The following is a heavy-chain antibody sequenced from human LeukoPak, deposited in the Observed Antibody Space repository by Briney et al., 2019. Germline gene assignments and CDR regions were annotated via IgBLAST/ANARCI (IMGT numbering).Heavy chain of an antibody. Sequence: AGGSLRLSCAASGFTFSSDGRSWLRQGPGQGLEWVSAIRGSGGSTYYADSVKGRFTISRDNSKNTLYLQMNSLRAEDTAVYYRAKWDPGRIIDYWGQGTL. J-gene: IGHJ4*02. CDR3: AKWDPGRIIDY. D-gene: IGHD3-10*01. CDR1: GFTFSSDG. V-gene: IGHV3-23*01. CDR2: IRGSGGST.